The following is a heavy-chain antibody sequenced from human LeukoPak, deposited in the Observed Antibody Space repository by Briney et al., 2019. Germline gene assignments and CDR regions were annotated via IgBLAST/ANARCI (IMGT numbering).Heavy chain of an antibody. CDR1: GGSISSDY. Sequence: SETLSLTCTVSGGSISSDYWSWIRQPPGKGLEWIGNIFYSGSTYYNPSLKSRVTISVDTSKNQFSLRLSSVTAADTAVYYCAGLVVVTATIDYWGQGTLVTVSS. J-gene: IGHJ4*02. V-gene: IGHV4-59*04. D-gene: IGHD2-21*02. CDR2: IFYSGST. CDR3: AGLVVVTATIDY.